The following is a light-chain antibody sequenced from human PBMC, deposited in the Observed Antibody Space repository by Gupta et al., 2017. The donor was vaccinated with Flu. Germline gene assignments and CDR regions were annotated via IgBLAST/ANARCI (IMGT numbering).Light chain of an antibody. CDR3: QQYYITPPT. Sequence: IVMTQSPDSLAVSLGERATFNCKSSQSLLDASNNKNSLTWYQQRPGQPPKLLISWASTREYGVPERFSGSGSGTDFTLTISSLQADDVATYYCQQYYITPPTFGQGTKLEIK. J-gene: IGKJ2*01. CDR2: WAS. V-gene: IGKV4-1*01. CDR1: QSLLDASNNKNS.